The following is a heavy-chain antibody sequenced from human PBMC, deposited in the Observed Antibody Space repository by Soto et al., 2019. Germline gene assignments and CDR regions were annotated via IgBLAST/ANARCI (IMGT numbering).Heavy chain of an antibody. D-gene: IGHD6-13*01. V-gene: IGHV3-30-3*01. J-gene: IGHJ4*02. CDR1: GFTFSSYA. CDR2: ISYDGSNK. CDR3: ARGSKMGYSSSWYFY. Sequence: QVQLVESGGGVVQPGRSLRLSCAASGFTFSSYAMHWVRQAPGKGLKWVAVISYDGSNKYYADSVKGRFTISRDNSKNTLYLQMNSLRAEDTAVYYSARGSKMGYSSSWYFYWGQGTLVTVSS.